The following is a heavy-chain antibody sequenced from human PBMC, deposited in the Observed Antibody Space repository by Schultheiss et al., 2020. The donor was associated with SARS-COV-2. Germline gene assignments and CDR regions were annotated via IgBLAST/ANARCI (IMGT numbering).Heavy chain of an antibody. CDR3: AKVPYYYDSSGYPLWNFDY. CDR1: GFTFSSYG. J-gene: IGHJ4*02. CDR2: ISYDGSNK. V-gene: IGHV3-30*18. D-gene: IGHD3-22*01. Sequence: GGSLRLSCAASGFTFSSYGMHWVRQAPGKGLEWVAVISYDGSNKYYADSVKGRFTISRDNSKNTLYLQMNSLRAEDTAVYYCAKVPYYYDSSGYPLWNFDYWGQGTLVTVSS.